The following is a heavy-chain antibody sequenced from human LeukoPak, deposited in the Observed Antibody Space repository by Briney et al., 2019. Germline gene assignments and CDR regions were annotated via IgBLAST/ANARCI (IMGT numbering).Heavy chain of an antibody. D-gene: IGHD3-22*01. Sequence: PGGSLRLSCAASGFTFSNYGMHWVRQAPGKGLEWVAFIRYDGSNKKYADSAKGRFTISRDNSKNTLYLRMNSLRAEDTAVYYCAKDREPIVVVLTTAIDYWGQGTLVTVSS. J-gene: IGHJ4*02. CDR3: AKDREPIVVVLTTAIDY. CDR1: GFTFSNYG. V-gene: IGHV3-30*02. CDR2: IRYDGSNK.